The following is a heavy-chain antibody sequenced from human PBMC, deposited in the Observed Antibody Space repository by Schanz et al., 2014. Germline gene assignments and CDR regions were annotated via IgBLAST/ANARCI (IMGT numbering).Heavy chain of an antibody. CDR1: GFMFSSYG. J-gene: IGHJ2*01. D-gene: IGHD1-26*01. Sequence: EVQLVESGGGLVQPGRSLRLSCAASGFMFSSYGMHWVRQAPGKGLEWVSYVSRSTPDIYYADSVKGRFTMSRDNAKNSLFLQLNSLRADDTAVYYCARNRGSGGQNWYFDLWGRGTLVTVSS. CDR2: VSRSTPDI. V-gene: IGHV3-48*01. CDR3: ARNRGSGGQNWYFDL.